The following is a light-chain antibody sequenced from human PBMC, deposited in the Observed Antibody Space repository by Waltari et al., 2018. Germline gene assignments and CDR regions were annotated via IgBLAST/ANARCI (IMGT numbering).Light chain of an antibody. CDR3: SAWDSNLREYV. Sequence: QAGLTQPPSVSKGLRQTATLTCTGNSNNVGNQGAAWRQQHPGQPPRLLSYRNNNRPSGISERFSASRSGNTASLTITGLQPEDEADYYCSAWDSNLREYVFGTGTKVTVL. J-gene: IGLJ1*01. V-gene: IGLV10-54*04. CDR2: RNN. CDR1: SNNVGNQG.